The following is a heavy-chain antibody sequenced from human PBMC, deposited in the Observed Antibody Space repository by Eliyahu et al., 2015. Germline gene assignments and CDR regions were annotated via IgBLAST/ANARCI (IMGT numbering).Heavy chain of an antibody. J-gene: IGHJ6*04. Sequence: QLQLQESGPGLVKPSESLSLTCTVSGGSVSSISSYWGWIRQPPGRGLEWIGNIYYSGTTYYNPSLKTRVTISLDTSKNQFSLRLSSVTAADTAVYYCARQAGDTGYDRTYYYYGMDVWGRGTTVTVSS. CDR2: IYYSGTT. CDR1: GGSVSSISSY. D-gene: IGHD5-12*01. CDR3: ARQAGDTGYDRTYYYYGMDV. V-gene: IGHV4-39*01.